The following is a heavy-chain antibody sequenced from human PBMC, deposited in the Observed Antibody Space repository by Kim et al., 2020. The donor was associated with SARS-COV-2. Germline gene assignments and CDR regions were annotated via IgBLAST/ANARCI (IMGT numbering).Heavy chain of an antibody. V-gene: IGHV4-39*01. CDR2: IYYSGST. J-gene: IGHJ4*02. CDR1: GGSISSSSYY. Sequence: SETLSLTCTVSGGSISSSSYYWGWIRQPPGKGLEWIGSIYYSGSTYYNPSLKSRVTISVDTSKNQFSLKLSSVTAADTAVYYCARLAGRFSGTIIDYWGQGTLVTVSS. D-gene: IGHD3-10*01. CDR3: ARLAGRFSGTIIDY.